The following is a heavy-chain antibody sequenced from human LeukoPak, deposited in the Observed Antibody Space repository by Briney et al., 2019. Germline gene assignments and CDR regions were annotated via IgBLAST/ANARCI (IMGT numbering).Heavy chain of an antibody. CDR1: GFPFINAW. Sequence: PGGSLRLSCTVSGFPFINAWISWVRQAPGKGLEWVGRIKGKADGGTTDYATPVKGRLSISRDGSQDTLYLQMTNLKTEDTAVYYCATNPNRFTIVRGLIGPSFNYWGQGALVTVSS. D-gene: IGHD3-10*01. J-gene: IGHJ4*02. V-gene: IGHV3-15*01. CDR3: ATNPNRFTIVRGLIGPSFNY. CDR2: IKGKADGGTT.